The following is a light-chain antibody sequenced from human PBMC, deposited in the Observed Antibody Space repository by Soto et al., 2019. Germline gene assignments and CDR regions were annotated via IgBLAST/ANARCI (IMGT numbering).Light chain of an antibody. V-gene: IGKV3-20*01. CDR1: QSVSSGY. Sequence: DTVLTQSPGTLSLSPGERVTLSCRASQSVSSGYLAWYQQKPGQAPRLLIYGASTRATGIPDRFIGSGSGTDFALTISRREPEDFAVYYCQQDGVTLALTFGGGTRVEIK. CDR2: GAS. J-gene: IGKJ4*01. CDR3: QQDGVTLALT.